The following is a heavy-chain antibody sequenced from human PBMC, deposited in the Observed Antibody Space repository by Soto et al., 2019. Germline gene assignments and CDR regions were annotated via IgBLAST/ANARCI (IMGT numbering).Heavy chain of an antibody. J-gene: IGHJ3*01. CDR3: ARDQLYYNDISGRPLNAYDV. CDR1: GFTFRNYG. CDR2: IGIGSSTT. V-gene: IGHV3-48*01. Sequence: GGSLRLSCAASGFTFRNYGMNWVRQAPGKGLEWVSYIGIGSSTTYYADSVKGRFTISRDNAKNSLYLQMNSLRAEDTAVYYCARDQLYYNDISGRPLNAYDVWGQGTMVTVSS. D-gene: IGHD3-22*01.